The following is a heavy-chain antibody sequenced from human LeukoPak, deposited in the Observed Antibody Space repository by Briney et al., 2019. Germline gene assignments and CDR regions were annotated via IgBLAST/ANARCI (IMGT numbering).Heavy chain of an antibody. CDR2: IKQDGSEK. CDR3: ARVSSSWYGDWFDP. Sequence: GGSLRLSCAASGFTFSSYEMNWVRQAPGKGLEWVANIKQDGSEKYYVDSVKGRFTISRDNAKNSLYLQMNSLRAEDTAVYYCARVSSSWYGDWFDPWGQGTLVTVSS. V-gene: IGHV3-7*01. CDR1: GFTFSSYE. J-gene: IGHJ5*02. D-gene: IGHD6-13*01.